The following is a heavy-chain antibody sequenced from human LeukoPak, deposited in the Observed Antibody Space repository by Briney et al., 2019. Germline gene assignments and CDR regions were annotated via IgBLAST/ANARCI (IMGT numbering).Heavy chain of an antibody. CDR1: GGSFSGYY. CDR2: INHSGST. V-gene: IGHV4-34*01. Sequence: SETLSLTCAVYGGSFSGYYWSWIRQPPGKGLEWIGEINHSGSTNYNPSLKSRVTISVDTSKNQFSLKLSSVTAADTAVYYCARQYYYDSSGYSKIDYWGQGTLVTVSS. CDR3: ARQYYYDSSGYSKIDY. D-gene: IGHD3-22*01. J-gene: IGHJ4*02.